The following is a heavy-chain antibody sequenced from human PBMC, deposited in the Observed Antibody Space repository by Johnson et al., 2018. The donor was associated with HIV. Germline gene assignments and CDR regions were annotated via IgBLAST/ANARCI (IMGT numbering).Heavy chain of an antibody. J-gene: IGHJ3*02. D-gene: IGHD6-13*01. CDR3: ARGRGAAGGMRGGGFDI. V-gene: IGHV3-30*03. CDR2: ISYDGSTK. CDR1: GFSFTNYV. Sequence: QVQLVESGGGVVQPGRSLRLSCAASGFSFTNYVMHWVRQTPGKGLEWVAVISYDGSTKHFADSVKGRFTITRDNSKNTLYLQMNSMRAADTAVYYCARGRGAAGGMRGGGFDIWGQGTMVTVSS.